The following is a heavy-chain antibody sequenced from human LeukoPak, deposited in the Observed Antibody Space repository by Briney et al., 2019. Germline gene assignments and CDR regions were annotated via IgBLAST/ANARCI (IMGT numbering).Heavy chain of an antibody. Sequence: GGSLRLSCAASGFTFSSYSMNWVRQAPGKGLEWVSSISSSSSYIYYADSVKGRFTIPRDNAKNSLYLQMNSLRAEDTAVYYCAAEYSGYDIHFDYWGQGTLVTVSS. V-gene: IGHV3-21*01. CDR2: ISSSSSYI. CDR1: GFTFSSYS. D-gene: IGHD5-12*01. CDR3: AAEYSGYDIHFDY. J-gene: IGHJ4*02.